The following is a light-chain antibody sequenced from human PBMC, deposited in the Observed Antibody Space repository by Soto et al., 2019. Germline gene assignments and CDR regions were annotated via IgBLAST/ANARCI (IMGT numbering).Light chain of an antibody. Sequence: AIQVTQSPSSLSASVGDRVTISCRASQGIGNDLGWYQQKPGKAPKLLIYEASTLQTGVASRFSGSGSGTDFTXTISSLQPEDFATYYCLQDYVYPWTFGQGTKVEVK. V-gene: IGKV1-6*01. J-gene: IGKJ1*01. CDR3: LQDYVYPWT. CDR2: EAS. CDR1: QGIGND.